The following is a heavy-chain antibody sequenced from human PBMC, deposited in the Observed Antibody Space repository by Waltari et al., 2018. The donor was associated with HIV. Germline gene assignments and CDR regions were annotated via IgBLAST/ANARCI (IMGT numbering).Heavy chain of an antibody. CDR2: VSQNSRV. CDR3: ARRRKWNALLLDA. Sequence: QVQLQQWGAGLLKPSDTLSLTCAVHGGSFPGFDWTWVRQPPGRALEWIGEVSQNSRVSLDPSVNSRAVLSVDASKNQFSLELKSVTAADTALYFCARRRKWNALLLDAWGQGTLVTVAS. D-gene: IGHD1-1*01. CDR1: GGSFPGFD. J-gene: IGHJ4*02. V-gene: IGHV4-34*02.